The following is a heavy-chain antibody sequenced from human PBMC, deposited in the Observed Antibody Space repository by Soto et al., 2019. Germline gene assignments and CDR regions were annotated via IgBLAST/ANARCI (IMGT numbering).Heavy chain of an antibody. CDR3: TGEVASGY. CDR1: GFTFSSYG. V-gene: IGHV3-30*03. CDR2: ISKDGSVK. J-gene: IGHJ4*02. D-gene: IGHD2-8*02. Sequence: SCAASGFTFSSYGMHWVRQAPGKGLEWVAVISKDGSVKYYADSVKGRFTISRDNSQNTLYLQMNSLGAEDTAVYYCTGEVASGYWGQGTLVTVSS.